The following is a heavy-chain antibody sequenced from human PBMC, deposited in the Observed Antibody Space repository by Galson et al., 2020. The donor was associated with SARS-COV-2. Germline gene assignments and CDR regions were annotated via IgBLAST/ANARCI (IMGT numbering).Heavy chain of an antibody. Sequence: SETLSLTCTVSGGSISSGSYYWSWIRQPAGKGLEWIGRIYTSGSTNYNPSLKSRVTISVDTSKNQFSLKLSSVTAADTAVYYCARVSYYYDSSGYIHDAFDIWGQGTMVTVSS. CDR3: ARVSYYYDSSGYIHDAFDI. J-gene: IGHJ3*02. CDR1: GGSISSGSYY. D-gene: IGHD3-22*01. CDR2: IYTSGST. V-gene: IGHV4-61*02.